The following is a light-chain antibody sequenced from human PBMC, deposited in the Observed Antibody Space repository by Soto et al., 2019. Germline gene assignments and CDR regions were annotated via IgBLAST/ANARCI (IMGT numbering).Light chain of an antibody. CDR3: GSWDSSLSAYV. V-gene: IGLV1-51*01. J-gene: IGLJ1*01. Sequence: QSVLTQPPSVSAAPGQKVTISCSGSSSNIGGNSVSWYRQLPGTAPKLLIYDDNKRPSGIPDRFSGSKSGTSATLGITGFHTGDEADYYCGSWDSSLSAYVFGTGTKVTVL. CDR2: DDN. CDR1: SSNIGGNS.